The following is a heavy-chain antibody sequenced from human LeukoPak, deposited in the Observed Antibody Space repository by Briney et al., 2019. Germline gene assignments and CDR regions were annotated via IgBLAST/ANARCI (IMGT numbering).Heavy chain of an antibody. CDR1: GFTFSHYS. V-gene: IGHV3-7*03. J-gene: IGHJ4*02. CDR3: AREYYSDSSGSDY. CDR2: INQDGSEK. Sequence: GGSLRLSCAASGFTFSHYSMNWVRQAPGKGLEWVANINQDGSEKYSVDSVKGRFTISRDNAKNSLYLQMNSLRAEDTAVYYCAREYYSDSSGSDYWGQGTLVTVSS. D-gene: IGHD3-22*01.